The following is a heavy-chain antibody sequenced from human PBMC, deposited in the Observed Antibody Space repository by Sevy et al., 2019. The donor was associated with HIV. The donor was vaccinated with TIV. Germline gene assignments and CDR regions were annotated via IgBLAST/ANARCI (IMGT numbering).Heavy chain of an antibody. D-gene: IGHD1-26*01. CDR1: GGSSTSLY. CDR2: IYYNGHI. J-gene: IGHJ4*02. V-gene: IGHV4-59*08. CDR3: AGENAWGRGYS. Sequence: SETLSLTCTVSGGSSTSLYWNWIRQPPGKGLEWIANIYYNGHINYNPSLKSRVTLSLNTSKNQYSLRLCLVTAADTAMYYCAGENAWGRGYSWGQGTLVTVSS.